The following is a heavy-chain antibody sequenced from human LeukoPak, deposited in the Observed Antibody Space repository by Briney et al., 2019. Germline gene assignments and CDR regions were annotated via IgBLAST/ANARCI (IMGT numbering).Heavy chain of an antibody. CDR3: ARGGTDHDAFDI. V-gene: IGHV3-33*01. CDR1: GFTFSSYG. Sequence: GRSLRLSCAASGFTFSSYGMHWVRQAPGKGLEWVAVIWYDGSNKYYADSVEGRFTISRDNSKNTLYLQMNSLRAEDTAVYYCARGGTDHDAFDIWGQGTMVTVSS. CDR2: IWYDGSNK. D-gene: IGHD3-16*01. J-gene: IGHJ3*02.